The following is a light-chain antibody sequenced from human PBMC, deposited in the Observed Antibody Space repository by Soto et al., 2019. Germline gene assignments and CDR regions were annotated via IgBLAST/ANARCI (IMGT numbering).Light chain of an antibody. CDR1: QSILDRSKNKYY. J-gene: IGKJ1*01. Sequence: DIVMTQSPDSLAVSLGERATFNCKSSQSILDRSKNKYYLAWYQQKSGQPPKLLIYWASLRESGVPDRFTVSGSGTDFTLTISSLQAEDVAVYYCQQYVTSPWTFGQGTKVEI. CDR2: WAS. CDR3: QQYVTSPWT. V-gene: IGKV4-1*01.